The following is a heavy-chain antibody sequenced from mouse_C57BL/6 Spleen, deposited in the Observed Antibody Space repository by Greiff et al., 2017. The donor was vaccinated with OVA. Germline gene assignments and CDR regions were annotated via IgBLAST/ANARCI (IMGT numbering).Heavy chain of an antibody. V-gene: IGHV1-81*01. Sequence: ESGAELARPGASVKLSCKASGYTFTSYGISWVKQRTGQGLEWIGEIYPRSGNTYYNEKFKGKATLTADKSSSTAYMELRSLTSEDSAVYFCARSGEDYYAMDYWGQGTSVTVSS. CDR3: ARSGEDYYAMDY. CDR2: IYPRSGNT. J-gene: IGHJ4*01. CDR1: GYTFTSYG. D-gene: IGHD3-1*01.